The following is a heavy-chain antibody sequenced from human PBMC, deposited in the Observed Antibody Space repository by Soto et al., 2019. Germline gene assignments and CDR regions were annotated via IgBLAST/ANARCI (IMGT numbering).Heavy chain of an antibody. D-gene: IGHD6-19*01. Sequence: VKVSCKASGYTFSGFYMHWVRQAPGQGLEWMGWINPNSGGTKSAEKFQGRVTMTRDTSISTAYMELSRLTPDDTAVYYCASAAVTGTAGLDFWGQGTQVTVSS. J-gene: IGHJ4*02. CDR1: GYTFSGFY. CDR2: INPNSGGT. CDR3: ASAAVTGTAGLDF. V-gene: IGHV1-2*02.